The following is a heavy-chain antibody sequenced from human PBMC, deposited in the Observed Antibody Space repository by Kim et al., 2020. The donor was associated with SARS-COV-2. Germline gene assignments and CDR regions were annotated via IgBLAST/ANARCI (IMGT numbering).Heavy chain of an antibody. CDR3: AKDLHSSSWVFDY. V-gene: IGHV3-23*01. Sequence: ADSVKGRFTISRDNSKNTLYVQMNSLRAEDTAIYYCAKDLHSSSWVFDYWGQGTLVTVSS. J-gene: IGHJ4*02. D-gene: IGHD6-13*01.